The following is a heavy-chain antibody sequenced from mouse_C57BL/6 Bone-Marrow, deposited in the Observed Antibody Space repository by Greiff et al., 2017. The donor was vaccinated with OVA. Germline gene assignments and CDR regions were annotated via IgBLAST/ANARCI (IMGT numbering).Heavy chain of an antibody. V-gene: IGHV2-2*01. CDR3: ARNYLYAMDY. Sequence: VKLMESGPGLVQPSQCLSISCTASGFSLTSYGVHWVRQSPGKGLEWLGVIWSGGSTDYNAAFISRLSISKDNSKSQVFFKMNSLQADDTAIYYCARNYLYAMDYWGQGTSVTVSS. J-gene: IGHJ4*01. CDR2: IWSGGST. CDR1: GFSLTSYG.